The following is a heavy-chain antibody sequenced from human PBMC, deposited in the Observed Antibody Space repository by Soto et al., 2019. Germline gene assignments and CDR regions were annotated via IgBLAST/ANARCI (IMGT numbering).Heavy chain of an antibody. J-gene: IGHJ6*02. CDR1: GGTFGSYP. CDR3: ARSQGSSTSLEIYYYYYYGMDV. CDR2: IIPIPGTA. D-gene: IGHD2-2*01. V-gene: IGHV1-69*01. Sequence: QVQLVQSGAEVKKPGSSVKVSCRASGGTFGSYPISWVRQAPGQGLRWMGGIIPIPGTANYAQKFQGRVTIAADESTSTAYMELSSLRSEDTAVYYCARSQGSSTSLEIYYYYYYGMDVWGQGTTVTVSS.